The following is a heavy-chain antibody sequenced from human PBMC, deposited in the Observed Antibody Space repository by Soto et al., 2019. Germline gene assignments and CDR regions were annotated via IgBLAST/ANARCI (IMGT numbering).Heavy chain of an antibody. D-gene: IGHD2-21*01. J-gene: IGHJ4*02. CDR1: GFTLSSYA. CDR3: AEDRCAPSTCFFDY. Sequence: EVQMLESGGGLVQPGGSLRLSCVASGFTLSSYAMGWVRQAPGKGLEWVSAISANGAGTYYADSVKGRFTISRDNSKNTLYLQMRALGAEDTAVYFCAEDRCAPSTCFFDYWGQGTLVTVSS. CDR2: ISANGAGT. V-gene: IGHV3-23*01.